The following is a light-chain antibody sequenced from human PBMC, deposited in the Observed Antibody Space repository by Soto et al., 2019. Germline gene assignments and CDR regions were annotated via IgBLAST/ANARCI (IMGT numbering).Light chain of an antibody. V-gene: IGLV1-44*01. Sequence: QSVLTQPPSASGTPGQRVTISCSGSPSSIGTNTVNWYRQLPGTAPKLLIYGDNQRPSGVPDRFSGSKSGTSASLAISGLQSEDEAEYYCAAWDGSLNNVLFGGGTKVTVL. J-gene: IGLJ2*01. CDR2: GDN. CDR3: AAWDGSLNNVL. CDR1: PSSIGTNT.